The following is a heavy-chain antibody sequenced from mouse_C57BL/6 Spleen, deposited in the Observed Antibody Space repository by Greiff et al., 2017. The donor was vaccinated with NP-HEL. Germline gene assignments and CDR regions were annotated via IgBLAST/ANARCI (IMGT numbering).Heavy chain of an antibody. Sequence: QVQLQQSGPELVKPGASVKISCKASGYAFSSSWMNWVKQRPGKGLEWIGRIYPGDGDTNYNGKFKGKATLTADKSSSTAYMQLSSLTSEDSAVYFCARNYGNVYYFDYWGQGTTLTVSS. J-gene: IGHJ2*01. D-gene: IGHD2-1*01. CDR3: ARNYGNVYYFDY. V-gene: IGHV1-82*01. CDR2: IYPGDGDT. CDR1: GYAFSSSW.